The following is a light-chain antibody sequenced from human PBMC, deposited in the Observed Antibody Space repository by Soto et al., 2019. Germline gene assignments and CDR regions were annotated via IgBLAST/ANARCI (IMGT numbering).Light chain of an antibody. CDR3: QSYDSSLSGSIV. J-gene: IGLJ1*01. Sequence: QSVLTQPPSVSGAPGQRVTISCTGSSSNIGAGYDVHWYQQLPGTAPKLLIYGNSNRPSGVPDRFSGSKSGTSASLAITGLKAEDEADYYCQSYDSSLSGSIVFGTGTKVTVL. CDR1: SSNIGAGYD. CDR2: GNS. V-gene: IGLV1-40*01.